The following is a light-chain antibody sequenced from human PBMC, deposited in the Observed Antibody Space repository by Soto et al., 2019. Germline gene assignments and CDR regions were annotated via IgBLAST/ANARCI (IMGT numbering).Light chain of an antibody. V-gene: IGKV3-20*01. Sequence: EIVLTQSPGTLSLSPGEGATLSCRASQTISSTFLAWYQHKPGQAPRVLIYGASRRAAGIPDRFSGSGSGTDFTLTISRLEPEDFAVYYCQQYESYWTFGQGTKV. CDR3: QQYESYWT. CDR2: GAS. CDR1: QTISSTF. J-gene: IGKJ1*01.